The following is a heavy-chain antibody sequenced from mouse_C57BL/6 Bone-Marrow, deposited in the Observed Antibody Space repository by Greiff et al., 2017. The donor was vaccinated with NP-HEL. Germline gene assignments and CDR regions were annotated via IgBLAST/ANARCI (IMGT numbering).Heavy chain of an antibody. V-gene: IGHV5-17*01. Sequence: EVMLVASGGGLVKPGGSLKLSCAASGFTFSDYGMHWVRQAPEKGLEWVAYISSGSSTLYYADKVKGRFTISRDNAKNTLFLQMTSLRSEDTAMYYCARGELLRSYAMDYWGQGTSVTVSS. CDR2: ISSGSSTL. D-gene: IGHD1-1*01. J-gene: IGHJ4*01. CDR1: GFTFSDYG. CDR3: ARGELLRSYAMDY.